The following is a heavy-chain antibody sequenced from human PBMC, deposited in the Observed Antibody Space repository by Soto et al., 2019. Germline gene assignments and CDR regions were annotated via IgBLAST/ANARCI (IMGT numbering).Heavy chain of an antibody. V-gene: IGHV4-31*03. CDR2: IYYSGST. CDR1: GGSISSGGYY. J-gene: IGHJ4*02. Sequence: TLYLTCTVSGGSISSGGYYGSWIRQHPGKGLEWIGYIYYSGSTYYNPSLKSRVTISVDTSKNQFSLKLSSVTAADTAVYYCATLALSGYYYGYYFDYWGQGTLVTVSS. CDR3: ATLALSGYYYGYYFDY. D-gene: IGHD3-22*01.